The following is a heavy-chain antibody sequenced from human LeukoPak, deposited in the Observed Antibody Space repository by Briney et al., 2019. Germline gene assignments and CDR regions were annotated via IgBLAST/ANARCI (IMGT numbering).Heavy chain of an antibody. CDR2: IKQDGSEK. J-gene: IGHJ4*02. Sequence: PGGSLRLSCAASGFTFSSYWMSWVRQAPGKGLEWVANIKQDGSEKYYVDSVKGRFTISRDNAKNSLYLQMNSLRAEDMALYYCAKDYYGSGSYYYFGYWGQGTLVTVSS. CDR3: AKDYYGSGSYYYFGY. V-gene: IGHV3-7*03. D-gene: IGHD3-10*01. CDR1: GFTFSSYW.